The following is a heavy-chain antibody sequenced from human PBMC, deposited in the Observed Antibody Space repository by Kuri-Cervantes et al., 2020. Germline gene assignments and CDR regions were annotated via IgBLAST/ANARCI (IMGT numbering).Heavy chain of an antibody. J-gene: IGHJ6*02. Sequence: GESLKISCKASGYTFTGYYMHWVRQAPGQGLEWMGWINPNSGGTNYAQKFQGRVTMTRDTSISTAYMELSRLRSDDTAVYYCAGGQRERGSSSWHYYYYGMDVWGQGTTVTVSS. CDR2: INPNSGGT. V-gene: IGHV1-2*02. CDR3: AGGQRERGSSSWHYYYYGMDV. D-gene: IGHD6-13*01. CDR1: GYTFTGYY.